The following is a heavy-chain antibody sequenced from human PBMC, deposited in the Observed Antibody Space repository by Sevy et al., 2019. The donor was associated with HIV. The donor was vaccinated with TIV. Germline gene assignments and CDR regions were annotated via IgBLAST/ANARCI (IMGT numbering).Heavy chain of an antibody. J-gene: IGHJ4*02. D-gene: IGHD3-22*01. Sequence: GESLKIYCKGSGYSFPSYWIGWVRQMPGKGLEWMGIIYPADSDTRYSPSFQGQVTISADKSISTAYLQWSSLRASDTAMYYCAKLYYFDTGGYFTGSNWGQGTLVTVSS. CDR1: GYSFPSYW. V-gene: IGHV5-51*01. CDR3: AKLYYFDTGGYFTGSN. CDR2: IYPADSDT.